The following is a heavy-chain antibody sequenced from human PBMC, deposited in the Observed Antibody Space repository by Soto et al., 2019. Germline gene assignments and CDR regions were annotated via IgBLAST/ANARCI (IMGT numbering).Heavy chain of an antibody. V-gene: IGHV3-64*01. CDR2: ISSNGVGT. Sequence: GRSLRLSCAASGFTLSGYAMDWVRQAPGKGLEYVSGISSNGVGTYYANSVQGRFTISRDNSKNTVYLQMGSLRPEDMAVYYCARRARPDFYYMDVLGKGTTVTVSS. CDR1: GFTLSGYA. J-gene: IGHJ6*03. D-gene: IGHD6-6*01. CDR3: ARRARPDFYYMDV.